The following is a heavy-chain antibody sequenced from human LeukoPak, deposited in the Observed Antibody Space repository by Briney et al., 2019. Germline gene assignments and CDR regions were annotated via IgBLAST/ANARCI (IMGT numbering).Heavy chain of an antibody. CDR1: GFTFCSYG. D-gene: IGHD1-26*01. V-gene: IGHV3-33*01. CDR2: IWYDGSNK. J-gene: IGHJ4*02. Sequence: GGSLRLSCAASGFTFCSYGMHWVRQAPGKGLEWVAVIWYDGSNKYYADSVKGRFTISRDNSKNTLYLQMNSLRAEDTAVYYCATSGSYYRFEYWGQGTLVTVSS. CDR3: ATSGSYYRFEY.